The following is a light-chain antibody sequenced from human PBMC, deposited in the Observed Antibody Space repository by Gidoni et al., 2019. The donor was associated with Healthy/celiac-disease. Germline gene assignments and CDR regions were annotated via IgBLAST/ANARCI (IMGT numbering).Light chain of an antibody. V-gene: IGKV3-20*01. CDR2: GAS. J-gene: IGKJ4*01. CDR1: QSVSSSY. Sequence: DIVLTPSPGTLSLSPGESATPSCRASQSVSSSYLAWYQQKPGQAPRLLIYGASSRATGIPDRFSGSGSGTDFTLTISRLEPEDFAVYYCQQYGSSPPVTFGGGTKVEIK. CDR3: QQYGSSPPVT.